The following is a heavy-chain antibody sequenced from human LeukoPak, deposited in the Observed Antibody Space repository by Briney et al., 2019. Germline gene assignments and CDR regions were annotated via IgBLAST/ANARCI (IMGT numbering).Heavy chain of an antibody. CDR3: AKARGPDY. J-gene: IGHJ4*02. CDR1: GFTFDDYG. D-gene: IGHD3-10*01. Sequence: GGSLRLSCAASGFTFDDYGMSWVRQAPGKGLEWVAFIRYDGSNKYYADSVKGRFTISRDNSKNTLYLQMNSLRAEDTAVYYCAKARGPDYWGQGTLVTVSS. CDR2: IRYDGSNK. V-gene: IGHV3-30*02.